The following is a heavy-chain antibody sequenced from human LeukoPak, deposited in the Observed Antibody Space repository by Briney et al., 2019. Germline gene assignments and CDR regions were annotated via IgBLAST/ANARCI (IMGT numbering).Heavy chain of an antibody. D-gene: IGHD3-3*01. J-gene: IGHJ4*02. CDR2: IISSSSNI. CDR3: VRGLLEWLRLGTYYFDY. Sequence: SGGSLRLSCAASGFSLSSYRMSGVREAPGKRLDWVSYIISSSSNIYYADSVKGPFTIYRDNANNSLYLQMNSLRADDTATYYCVRGLLEWLRLGTYYFDYWGQGSLVTVSS. V-gene: IGHV3-21*01. CDR1: GFSLSSYR.